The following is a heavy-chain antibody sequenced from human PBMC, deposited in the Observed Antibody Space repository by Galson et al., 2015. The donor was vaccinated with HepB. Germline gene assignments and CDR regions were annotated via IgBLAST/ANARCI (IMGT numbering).Heavy chain of an antibody. CDR3: ASNYGSGSPNPLNAFDI. D-gene: IGHD3-10*01. CDR2: ISYDGSNK. Sequence: SLRLSCAASGFTFSSYAMHWVRQAPGKGLEWVAVISYDGSNKYYADSVKGRFTISRDNSKNTLYLQMNSLRAEDTAVYYCASNYGSGSPNPLNAFDIWGQGTMVTVSS. J-gene: IGHJ3*02. CDR1: GFTFSSYA. V-gene: IGHV3-30*04.